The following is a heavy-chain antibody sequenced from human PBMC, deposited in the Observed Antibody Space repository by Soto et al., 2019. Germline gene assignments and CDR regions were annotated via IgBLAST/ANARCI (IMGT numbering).Heavy chain of an antibody. J-gene: IGHJ5*02. CDR1: GVTFSNYW. Sequence: SLRLSYAAVGVTFSNYWLYWARQAPGKGLCWVSRINGYGISTICAESVKGRFTISRDNAKSTLYLQMNSLSANDTAVYYCETVAYSGSVSASWGQETLVNVSS. D-gene: IGHD1-26*01. V-gene: IGHV3-74*01. CDR3: ETVAYSGSVSAS. CDR2: INGYGIST.